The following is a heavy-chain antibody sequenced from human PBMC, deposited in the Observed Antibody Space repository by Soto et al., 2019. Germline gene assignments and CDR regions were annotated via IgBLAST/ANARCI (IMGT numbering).Heavy chain of an antibody. J-gene: IGHJ1*01. Sequence: VQLVESGGGVVQPGRSLRLSCAASGFNFRTYGIHWVRQAPGKGLEWVALISKDGSHSYYAHSVKGRFTTSRDNSQNKAFLQVNSLRADDTAVYFCARGTDYADLGNAEYFHPWGQGTLVTVSS. V-gene: IGHV3-30*03. CDR3: ARGTDYADLGNAEYFHP. CDR2: ISKDGSHS. D-gene: IGHD4-17*01. CDR1: GFNFRTYG.